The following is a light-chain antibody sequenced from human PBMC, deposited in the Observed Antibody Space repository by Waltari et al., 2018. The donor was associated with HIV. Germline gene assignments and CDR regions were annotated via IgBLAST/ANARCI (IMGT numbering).Light chain of an antibody. CDR1: RSVKRN. J-gene: IGKJ1*01. V-gene: IGKV3-15*01. CDR3: QQYYNWPPWT. Sequence: EIVMTQSPGTLSVSPGERATLSCRASRSVKRNLAWYQHKPGQAPRLLIYDVSSRAPGIPARFSGSGSGTEFTLTISSLQSEDFAVYSCQQYYNWPPWTFGQGTKVEIK. CDR2: DVS.